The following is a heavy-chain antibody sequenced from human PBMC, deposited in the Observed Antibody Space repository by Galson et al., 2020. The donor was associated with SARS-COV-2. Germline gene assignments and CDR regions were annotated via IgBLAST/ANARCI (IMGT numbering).Heavy chain of an antibody. CDR3: AREGGEYYDILTGYYGNWFDP. V-gene: IGHV1-46*01. J-gene: IGHJ5*02. CDR2: INPSGGST. Sequence: ASVKVSCKASGYTFTSYYMHWVRQAPGQGLEWMGIINPSGGSTSYAQKFQGRVTMTRDTSTSTVYMELSSLRSEDTAVYYCAREGGEYYDILTGYYGNWFDPWGQGTLVTVSS. CDR1: GYTFTSYY. D-gene: IGHD3-9*01.